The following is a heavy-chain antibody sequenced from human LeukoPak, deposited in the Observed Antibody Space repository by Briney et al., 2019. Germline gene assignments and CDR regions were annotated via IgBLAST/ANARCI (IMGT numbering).Heavy chain of an antibody. J-gene: IGHJ3*02. V-gene: IGHV4-34*01. CDR2: INHSGST. CDR3: AGAYCGGDCYSGRAFDI. D-gene: IGHD2-21*02. CDR1: GGSFSDYY. Sequence: PSETLSLTCGVYGGSFSDYYWSWIRQPPGKGLEWIGEINHSGSTNYNPSLKSRVTISVDKSKNQFSLKLNSVTAADTAVYYCAGAYCGGDCYSGRAFDIWGQGTMVTVSS.